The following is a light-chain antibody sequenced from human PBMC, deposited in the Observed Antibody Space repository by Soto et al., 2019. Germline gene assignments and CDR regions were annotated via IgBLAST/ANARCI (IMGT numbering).Light chain of an antibody. J-gene: IGLJ1*01. V-gene: IGLV2-8*01. Sequence: QSVLTQPPSASGSPGQSVTISCTGASSDVGGYNYVSWYQQHPGKAPKLMIYEVTKRPSGVPDRFSGSKSGNTASLTVSGLQPEDEADYYCSSHARRTNAYVFGTGTKATV. CDR1: SSDVGGYNY. CDR2: EVT. CDR3: SSHARRTNAYV.